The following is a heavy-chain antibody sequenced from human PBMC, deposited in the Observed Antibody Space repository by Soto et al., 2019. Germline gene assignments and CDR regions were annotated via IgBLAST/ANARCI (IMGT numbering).Heavy chain of an antibody. V-gene: IGHV1-18*01. CDR1: GYTFTSYG. D-gene: IGHD6-13*01. Sequence: GASVKVSCKASGYTFTSYGISWVRQAPGQGLEWMAWINPYNGNTKYAEKFLGRVTVTTDTSTATAYMEVRSLTSDDTAVFYCARLGVGLAAPRVRPYWGQGTPVTVSS. CDR2: INPYNGNT. CDR3: ARLGVGLAAPRVRPY. J-gene: IGHJ4*02.